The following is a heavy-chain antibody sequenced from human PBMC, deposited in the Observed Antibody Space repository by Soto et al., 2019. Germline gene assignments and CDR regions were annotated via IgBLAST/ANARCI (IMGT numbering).Heavy chain of an antibody. V-gene: IGHV3-23*01. CDR2: ISGSGGGT. Sequence: EVQLLESGGGLVQPGGSLRLSCAASGFTFSNSAMSWVRQAPGKGLEWVSVISGSGGGTYYAGSVKGRFNIYRDNSKNTLYLHMNSLRAEDAAVYYCAKDRGEYTSSPCDSWGQGTLVTVSS. J-gene: IGHJ4*02. CDR1: GFTFSNSA. D-gene: IGHD3-10*01. CDR3: AKDRGEYTSSPCDS.